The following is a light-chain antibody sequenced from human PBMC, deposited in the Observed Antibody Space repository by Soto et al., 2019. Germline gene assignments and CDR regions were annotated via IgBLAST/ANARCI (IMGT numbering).Light chain of an antibody. J-gene: IGLJ2*01. Sequence: QSVLTQPASVSGSPGQSITISCTGTGGDVGGYNYVSWYQQHPGKAPKLMIYDVSNRPSGVSNRFSGSKSGNTASLTISGLQAEDEADYYCSSYTSSSTLVVFGGGTQLTVL. CDR1: GGDVGGYNY. CDR3: SSYTSSSTLVV. CDR2: DVS. V-gene: IGLV2-14*01.